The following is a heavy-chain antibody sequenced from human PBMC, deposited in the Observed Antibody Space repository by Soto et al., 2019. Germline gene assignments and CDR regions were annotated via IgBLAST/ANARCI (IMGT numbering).Heavy chain of an antibody. V-gene: IGHV3-23*01. CDR2: ISGSGGST. CDR1: GFAFSSYA. D-gene: IGHD6-19*01. CDR3: ARRSSGWYCDY. J-gene: IGHJ4*02. Sequence: EVQLLESGGGLVQPRGSLRLSCAASGFAFSSYAMNWVRQAPGKGLEWVSVISGSGGSTYYADSVKGRFTISRDNSKNTLYLQMNSLRAEDTAVYYCARRSSGWYCDYWGQGTLVTVSS.